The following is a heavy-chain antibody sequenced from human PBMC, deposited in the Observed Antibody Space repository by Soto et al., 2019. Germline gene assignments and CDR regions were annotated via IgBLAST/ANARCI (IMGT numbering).Heavy chain of an antibody. D-gene: IGHD6-19*01. CDR3: AREGFSSGWLFDP. J-gene: IGHJ5*02. CDR1: GFAFSEYS. CDR2: IRTTSTII. Sequence: VQLVESGGGLVKPGGSLRLSCAASGFAFSEYSMNWVRQAPGKGLEWVSFIRTTSTIIYYAASVKGRFTISRDDAKNSLNLQMNSLRDEDTALYYCAREGFSSGWLFDPWGQGTLVTVSS. V-gene: IGHV3-48*02.